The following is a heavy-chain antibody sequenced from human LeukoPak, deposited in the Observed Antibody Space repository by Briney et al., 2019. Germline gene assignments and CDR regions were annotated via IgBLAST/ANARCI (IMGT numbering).Heavy chain of an antibody. CDR2: IKSKTDGGTT. CDR1: GFTFSNAW. Sequence: GGSLRLSCAASGFTFSNAWISWVRQAPGKGLDWIGRIKSKTDGGTTDYAAPVTGRVAISRDDSKNTLSLQMNSLKTEDTGVYYCTTAAYHWGQGTQVTVSS. CDR3: TTAAYH. V-gene: IGHV3-15*01. J-gene: IGHJ4*01.